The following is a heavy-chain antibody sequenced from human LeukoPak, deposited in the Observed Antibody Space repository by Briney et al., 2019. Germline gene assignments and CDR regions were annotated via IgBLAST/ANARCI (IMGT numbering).Heavy chain of an antibody. D-gene: IGHD3-3*01. J-gene: IGHJ4*02. CDR1: GGSISTYY. V-gene: IGHV4-4*07. CDR2: IYTSGST. Sequence: SETLSLTCTVSGGSISTYYWSWIRQPAGKGLEWIGRIYTSGSTNYNPSLKSRVTMSVDTSKNQFSLKLTSVTAADTAVYYCAREGHYDFWSGYFDYWGQGTLVTVSS. CDR3: AREGHYDFWSGYFDY.